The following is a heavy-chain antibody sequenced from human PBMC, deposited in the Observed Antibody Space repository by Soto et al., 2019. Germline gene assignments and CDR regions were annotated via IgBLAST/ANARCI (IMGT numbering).Heavy chain of an antibody. Sequence: QVQLVQSGAEVKKPGSSVKVSCKASGGTFSSYTISWVRQAPGQGLEWMGGIIPIFGTAKYAQKFQGRVTMTADESTSPADMELSSLRAEDTDVYYCARGNHRWLQLWYFDLGGRGTLVTFSS. CDR1: GGTFSSYT. CDR2: IIPIFGTA. V-gene: IGHV1-69*12. J-gene: IGHJ2*01. D-gene: IGHD5-12*01. CDR3: ARGNHRWLQLWYFDL.